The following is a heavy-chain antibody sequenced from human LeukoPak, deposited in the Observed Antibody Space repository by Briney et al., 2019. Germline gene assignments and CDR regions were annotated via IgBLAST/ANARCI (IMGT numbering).Heavy chain of an antibody. CDR1: GGSFSGYY. CDR2: INHSGST. V-gene: IGHV4-34*01. J-gene: IGHJ4*02. CDR3: AREPITGTTGSYFDY. Sequence: PSETLSLTCAVYGGSFSGYYWCWIRQPPGKGLEWIGEINHSGSTNYNPSLKSRVTISVDTSKNQFSLKLSSVTAADTAVYYCAREPITGTTGSYFDYWGQGTLVTVSS. D-gene: IGHD1-20*01.